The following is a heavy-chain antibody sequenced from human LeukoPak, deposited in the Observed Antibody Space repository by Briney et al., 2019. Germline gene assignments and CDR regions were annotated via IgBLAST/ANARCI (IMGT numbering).Heavy chain of an antibody. CDR3: AKSRYGYYFDY. V-gene: IGHV3-9*01. CDR2: ISWNSGSI. CDR1: GFTFDDYA. Sequence: GRSLRLSCAASGFTFDDYAMQWVRQAPGKGLEWVSGISWNSGSIGYADSVKGRFTISRDNAKNSLYLQMNSLRAEDTALYYCAKSRYGYYFDYWGQGTLVTVSS. D-gene: IGHD5-18*01. J-gene: IGHJ4*02.